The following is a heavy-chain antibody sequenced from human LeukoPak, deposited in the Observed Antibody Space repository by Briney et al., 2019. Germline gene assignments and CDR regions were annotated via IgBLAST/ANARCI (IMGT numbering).Heavy chain of an antibody. J-gene: IGHJ3*02. CDR3: ARALRFTAAPYAFDI. Sequence: PGGSLRLSCAASGFTFSSYGMHWVRQAPGKGLEWVAVISYDGRNKYYADSVKGRFTISRDNSKNTLYLQMNSLRAEDTALCHCARALRFTAAPYAFDIWGQGTMVSVSS. D-gene: IGHD6-13*01. CDR1: GFTFSSYG. CDR2: ISYDGRNK. V-gene: IGHV3-30*03.